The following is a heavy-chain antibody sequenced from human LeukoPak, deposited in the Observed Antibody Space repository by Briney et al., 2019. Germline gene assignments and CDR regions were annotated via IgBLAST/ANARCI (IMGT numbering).Heavy chain of an antibody. V-gene: IGHV4-39*07. J-gene: IGHJ5*02. CDR1: GGSISSSSYY. CDR2: IYYSGST. Sequence: PSETLSLTCTVSGGSISSSSYYWGWIRQPPGKGLEWIGSIYYSGSTYYNPSLKSRVTISVDTSKNQFSLKLSSVTAADTAVYYCATRGIAVAGTGFDPWGQGTLVTVSS. CDR3: ATRGIAVAGTGFDP. D-gene: IGHD6-19*01.